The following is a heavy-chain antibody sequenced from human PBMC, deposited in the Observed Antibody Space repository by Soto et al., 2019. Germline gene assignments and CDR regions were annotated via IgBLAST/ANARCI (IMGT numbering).Heavy chain of an antibody. CDR3: ARIRIAVAGRDYYYYGMDV. Sequence: SCPTLVNPTETLTLTFTVSGFSGIDSRICGSGIRQPPGKALEWLAHIFSNDEKSYSTSLKSRLTISKDTSKSQVDLTMTNMDRVDTAAYYCARIRIAVAGRDYYYYGMDVWGQGTTVTVSS. V-gene: IGHV2-26*01. CDR2: IFSNDEK. J-gene: IGHJ6*02. CDR1: GFSGIDSRIC. D-gene: IGHD6-19*01.